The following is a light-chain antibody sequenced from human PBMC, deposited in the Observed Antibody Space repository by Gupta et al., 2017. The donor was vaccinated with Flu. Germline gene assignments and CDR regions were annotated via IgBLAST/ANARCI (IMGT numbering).Light chain of an antibody. CDR1: QSVSSSY. Sequence: EIVLTQSPGTLSLSPGERATLSCRASQSVSSSYLAWYQQKPGQAPRLIIYGASSRATGIPDRFSGSGYGKDFTLTSSRREHEDFAVYYGQQDSSSREFGHGTKVDIK. CDR3: QQDSSSRE. V-gene: IGKV3-20*01. CDR2: GAS. J-gene: IGKJ3*01.